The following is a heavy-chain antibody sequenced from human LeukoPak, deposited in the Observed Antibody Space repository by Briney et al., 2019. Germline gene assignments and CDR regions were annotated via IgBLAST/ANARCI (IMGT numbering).Heavy chain of an antibody. V-gene: IGHV3-30-3*01. D-gene: IGHD1-26*01. CDR1: GFTFSSYA. CDR2: ISYDGSNK. CDR3: ARDGSGSYFLDFDY. J-gene: IGHJ4*02. Sequence: GRSLRLSCAASGFTFSSYAMHWVRQAPGKGLEWVAVISYDGSNKYYADSVKGRFTISRDNSKNTLYPQMNSLRAEDTAVYYCARDGSGSYFLDFDYWGQGTLVTVSS.